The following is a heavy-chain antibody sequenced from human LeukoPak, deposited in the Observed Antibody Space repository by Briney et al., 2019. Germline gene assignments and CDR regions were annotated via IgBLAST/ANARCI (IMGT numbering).Heavy chain of an antibody. Sequence: GGSLRLSCAASRFTFSDYWMNWVRQPPGKGLEWVANINQDGSVTKYLASVKGRFTIVKDNAKHSLYLQRTVPSAEHAAIYYCAGGTGWLTTDWGQGTLVTVSS. J-gene: IGHJ4*02. CDR1: RFTFSDYW. CDR3: AGGTGWLTTD. CDR2: INQDGSVT. D-gene: IGHD6-19*01. V-gene: IGHV3-7*01.